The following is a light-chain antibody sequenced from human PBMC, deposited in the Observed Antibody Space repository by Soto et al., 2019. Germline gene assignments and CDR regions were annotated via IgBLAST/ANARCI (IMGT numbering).Light chain of an antibody. CDR2: GAS. V-gene: IGKV3-15*01. Sequence: PGERATLSCRASQSVSSSYLAWYQQRPGQAPRLLIYGASTRAPGFPARFSGSGSGADFTLTISSLQSEDFAVYYCQQYNNWPWTFGQGTKVDIK. CDR3: QQYNNWPWT. CDR1: QSVSSSY. J-gene: IGKJ1*01.